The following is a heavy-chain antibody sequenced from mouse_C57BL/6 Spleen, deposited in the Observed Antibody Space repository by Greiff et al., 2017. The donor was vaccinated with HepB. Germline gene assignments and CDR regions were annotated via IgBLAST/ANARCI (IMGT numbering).Heavy chain of an antibody. J-gene: IGHJ4*01. V-gene: IGHV1-18*01. CDR1: GYTFTDYN. CDR2: INPNNGGT. Sequence: VQLQQSGPELVKPGASVKIPCKASGYTFTDYNMDWVKQSHGKSLEWIGDINPNNGGTIYNQKFKGKATLTVDKSSSTAYMELRSLTSEDTAVYYCASLYYDYDGYAMDYWGQGTSVTVSS. CDR3: ASLYYDYDGYAMDY. D-gene: IGHD2-4*01.